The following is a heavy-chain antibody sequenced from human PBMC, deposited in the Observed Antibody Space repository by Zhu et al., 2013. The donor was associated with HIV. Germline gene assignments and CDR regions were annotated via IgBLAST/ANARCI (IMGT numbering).Heavy chain of an antibody. CDR3: AADRYYDSSGYYYNYFDY. CDR1: GFTFTSSA. Sequence: QLVQSGPEVKKPGTSVKVSCKASGFTFTSSAVQWVRQARGQRLEWIGWIVVGSGNTNYAQKFQERVTITRDMSTSTAYMELSSLRSEDTAVYYCAADRYYDSSGYYYNYFDYWGQGTLVTVSS. V-gene: IGHV1-58*01. CDR2: IVVGSGNT. J-gene: IGHJ4*02. D-gene: IGHD3-22*01.